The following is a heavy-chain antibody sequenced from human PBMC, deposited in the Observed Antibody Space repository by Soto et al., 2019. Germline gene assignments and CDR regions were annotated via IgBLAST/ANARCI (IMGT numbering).Heavy chain of an antibody. V-gene: IGHV4-4*09. CDR2: IYNGGTT. Sequence: SETLSLTCTVSGGSISSYYWSWIRQPPGKGLEWVGYIYNGGTTSYNPSLQSRVTISLETSKSQFSLRLTSVTAADTAVYYCARLGAYYQSLDPWGPGTLVTVSS. CDR1: GGSISSYY. D-gene: IGHD3-22*01. J-gene: IGHJ5*02. CDR3: ARLGAYYQSLDP.